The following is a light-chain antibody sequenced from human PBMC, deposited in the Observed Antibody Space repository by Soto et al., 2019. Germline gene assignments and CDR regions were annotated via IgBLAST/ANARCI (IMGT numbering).Light chain of an antibody. CDR1: SGSVSTSYY. CDR2: STN. J-gene: IGLJ2*01. Sequence: QAVVTQEPSFSVSPGGTVTLTCGLSSGSVSTSYYPSWYQQTPGQAPRTLIYSTNTRSSGVPDRFSGSILGNKAALTITGAQADYESDYYCVLYIGSGIVVFGGGTKLTVL. CDR3: VLYIGSGIVV. V-gene: IGLV8-61*01.